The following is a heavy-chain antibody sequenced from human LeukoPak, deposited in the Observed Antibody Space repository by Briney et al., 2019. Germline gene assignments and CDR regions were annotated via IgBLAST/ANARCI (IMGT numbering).Heavy chain of an antibody. CDR3: ARTEDYYDSSGYCLL. CDR1: GGSISSYY. CDR2: IYYSGST. V-gene: IGHV4-59*01. D-gene: IGHD3-22*01. J-gene: IGHJ4*02. Sequence: SETLSLTCTVSGGSISSYYWSWIRQPPGKGLEWIGYIYYSGSTNYNPSLKSRVTISVDTSKNQFSLKLSSVTAADTAVYYCARTEDYYDSSGYCLLWGQGTLVTVSS.